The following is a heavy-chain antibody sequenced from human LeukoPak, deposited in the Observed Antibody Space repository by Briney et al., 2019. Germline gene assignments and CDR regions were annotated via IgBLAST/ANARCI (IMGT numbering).Heavy chain of an antibody. CDR1: GYTFTLYS. J-gene: IGHJ4*02. CDR2: INGGNGNT. D-gene: IGHD6-13*01. Sequence: ASVKVSCKASGYTFTLYSTHWVRQAPGQRLEWMGWINGGNGNTKYSQNFQGRATLTRDTSASTTYMELSSLRSEDTAVYYCARRMTAPALDYWGQGTLVTVSS. V-gene: IGHV1-3*01. CDR3: ARRMTAPALDY.